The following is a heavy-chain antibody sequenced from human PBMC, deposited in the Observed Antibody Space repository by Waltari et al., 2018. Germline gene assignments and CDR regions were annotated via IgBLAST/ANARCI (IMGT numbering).Heavy chain of an antibody. CDR1: GGPISISTYY. CDR2: IYYSVTT. CDR3: ARQCKGYNYGLGDYYYYGMDV. J-gene: IGHJ6*02. V-gene: IGHV4-39*01. D-gene: IGHD5-18*01. Sequence: QMQLQESGPGLVKPSEPLSLTCTVSGGPISISTYYWGWIRQPPGKGLEWIGSIYYSVTTYYNPSLKSRVTISVDTSKNQFSLKLSSVTAADTAMYYCARQCKGYNYGLGDYYYYGMDVWGQGTTVTVSS.